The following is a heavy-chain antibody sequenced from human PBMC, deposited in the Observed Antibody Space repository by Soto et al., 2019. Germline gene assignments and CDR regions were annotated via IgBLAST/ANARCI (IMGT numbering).Heavy chain of an antibody. V-gene: IGHV4-34*01. Sequence: PSETLSLTCAVYGGSFSGYYWTWIRQPPGTGLEWIGEINHSGSTNYNPSLKSRVTISVDTSKNQFSLRLSSVTAADTAFYYCAGGASPYFFDFWGQGTLVTVSS. CDR2: INHSGST. CDR1: GGSFSGYY. J-gene: IGHJ4*02. CDR3: AGGASPYFFDF.